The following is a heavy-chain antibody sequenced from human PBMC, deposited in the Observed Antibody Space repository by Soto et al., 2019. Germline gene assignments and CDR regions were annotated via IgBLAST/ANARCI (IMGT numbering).Heavy chain of an antibody. CDR1: GYTFSSYS. D-gene: IGHD6-19*01. J-gene: IGHJ4*02. V-gene: IGHV3-21*01. CDR2: ISSSSSYI. Sequence: EVQLVESGGGLVKPGGSLRLSCAASGYTFSSYSMNWVRQAPGKGLGWVSSISSSSSYIYYADSVKGRFTISRDNAKNSLYLQMNSLRAEDTAVYYCARGPHRSIAVAGTLRYWGQGTLVTVSS. CDR3: ARGPHRSIAVAGTLRY.